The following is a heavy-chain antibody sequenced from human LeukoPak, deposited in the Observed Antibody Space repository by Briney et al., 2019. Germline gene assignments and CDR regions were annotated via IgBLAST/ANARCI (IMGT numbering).Heavy chain of an antibody. V-gene: IGHV3-30*02. Sequence: PGGSLRLSCAASGFTFNNFGMHWVRQAPGKGLEWVAFMGYEGIHKYYADSVKGRFTISKDNSKATLYLQINSLRPEGTAVYYCARDLHGGYSSDYWGQGTLVTVSS. D-gene: IGHD4-23*01. CDR1: GFTFNNFG. J-gene: IGHJ4*02. CDR2: MGYEGIHK. CDR3: ARDLHGGYSSDY.